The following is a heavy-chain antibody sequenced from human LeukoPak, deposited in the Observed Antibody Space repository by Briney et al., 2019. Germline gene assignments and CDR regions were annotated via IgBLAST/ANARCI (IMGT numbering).Heavy chain of an antibody. CDR2: ISYDGSNK. J-gene: IGHJ4*02. CDR1: GFTFSSYA. D-gene: IGHD5-18*01. V-gene: IGHV3-30-3*01. CDR3: AGEENVRYSYGTDFDY. Sequence: PGGSLRLSCAASGFTFSSYAMHWVRQAPGKGLEWVAVISYDGSNKYYADSVKGRFTISRDNSKNTLYLQMNSLRAEDTAVYYCAGEENVRYSYGTDFDYWGQGTLVTVSS.